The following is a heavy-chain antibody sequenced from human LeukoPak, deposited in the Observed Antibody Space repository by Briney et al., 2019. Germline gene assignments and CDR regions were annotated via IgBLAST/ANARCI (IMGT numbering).Heavy chain of an antibody. V-gene: IGHV4-34*01. D-gene: IGHD1-1*01. CDR2: INHSGST. CDR1: GFTFSSYE. Sequence: GSLRLSCAASGFTFSSYEMNWIRQPPGKGLEWIGEINHSGSTNYNPSLKSRVTISVDTSKNQCSLKLSSVTAADTAVYYCARHSFPGNGNFDYWGQGTLVTVSS. CDR3: ARHSFPGNGNFDY. J-gene: IGHJ4*02.